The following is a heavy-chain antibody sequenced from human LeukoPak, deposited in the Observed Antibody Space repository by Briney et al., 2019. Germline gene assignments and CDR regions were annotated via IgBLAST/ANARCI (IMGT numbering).Heavy chain of an antibody. CDR1: GGTFSSYV. CDR3: ASRLERYCSGGSCYPEDY. CDR2: IIPIFGTA. D-gene: IGHD2-15*01. J-gene: IGHJ4*02. V-gene: IGHV1-69*01. Sequence: ASVKVSCKASGGTFSSYVISWVRQAPGQGLEWMGGIIPIFGTANYAQKFQGRVTITAEESTSTAYMELSSLRSEETAVYYCASRLERYCSGGSCYPEDYWGQGTLVTVSS.